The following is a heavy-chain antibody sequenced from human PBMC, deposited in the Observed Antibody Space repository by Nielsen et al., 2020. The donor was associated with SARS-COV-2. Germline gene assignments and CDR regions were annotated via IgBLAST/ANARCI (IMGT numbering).Heavy chain of an antibody. V-gene: IGHV4-59*11. CDR1: GDSITSQY. CDR3: ARAPFYGSNSRGPFDY. D-gene: IGHD4-23*01. Sequence: SETLSLTCAVSGDSITSQYWGWIRQPPGRGLEWIGYIYHSGSPTYNPSLKSRVAISMDTSKNQFSLKVTSMTAADTAVYFCARAPFYGSNSRGPFDYWGRGTLVTVSS. CDR2: IYHSGSP. J-gene: IGHJ4*01.